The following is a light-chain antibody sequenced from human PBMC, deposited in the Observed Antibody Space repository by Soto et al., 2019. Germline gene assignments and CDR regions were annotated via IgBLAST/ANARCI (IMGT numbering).Light chain of an antibody. J-gene: IGKJ5*01. V-gene: IGKV3-20*01. Sequence: EIVLTPSPDTLSLSPGERATLSCRPSQSVSSSNLAWYQQKPGQAPRLLIYDASSRASGISDRFSGSGSGTDFTLTISRLEPEDFGVYYCQQYGSSPITFGQGTRLEIK. CDR1: QSVSSSN. CDR2: DAS. CDR3: QQYGSSPIT.